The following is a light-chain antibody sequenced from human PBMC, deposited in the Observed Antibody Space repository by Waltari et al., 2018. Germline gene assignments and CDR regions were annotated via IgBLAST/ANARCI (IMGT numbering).Light chain of an antibody. CDR1: SPNIGAGYA. J-gene: IGLJ3*02. CDR3: QSYGSDWV. CDR2: GNN. V-gene: IGLV1-40*01. Sequence: QSVLTHPPSVSGAPGQRVTISCTGSSPNIGAGYAVPWYPQLPGTAPKLLIYGNNNRPSGVPDRFSGSKSGTSASLAITGLQAEDEADYYCQSYGSDWVFGGGTKLTVL.